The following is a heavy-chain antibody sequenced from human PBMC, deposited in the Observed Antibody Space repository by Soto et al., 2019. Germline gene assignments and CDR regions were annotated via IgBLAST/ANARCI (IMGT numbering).Heavy chain of an antibody. Sequence: PSETQSLTCTVSGGYFRPNYWSWIRQSPGKGLEWVGYIYYGGTTSYNPSLKSRVTISLETSKSQFSLRLTSVTAADTAVYYCARLGRYYQSLDSWGPGTLVTVSS. D-gene: IGHD3-10*01. CDR2: IYYGGTT. V-gene: IGHV4-59*08. CDR3: ARLGRYYQSLDS. J-gene: IGHJ5*01. CDR1: GGYFRPNY.